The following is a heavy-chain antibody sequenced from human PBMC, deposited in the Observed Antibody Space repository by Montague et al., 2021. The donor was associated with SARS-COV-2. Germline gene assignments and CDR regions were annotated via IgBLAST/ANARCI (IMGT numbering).Heavy chain of an antibody. J-gene: IGHJ6*02. D-gene: IGHD4-17*01. CDR3: ARDYGDYSYYYGLDV. Sequence: TLSLTCTVSGGSIRSGCYYWSWIRPPAGKGLEWIGRIYSSGSTNYNPSLKSRVTMSVDKSKNQFSLTVSSVTAADTAVYYCARDYGDYSYYYGLDVWGQGTTVTVSS. CDR1: GGSIRSGCYY. CDR2: IYSSGST. V-gene: IGHV4-61*02.